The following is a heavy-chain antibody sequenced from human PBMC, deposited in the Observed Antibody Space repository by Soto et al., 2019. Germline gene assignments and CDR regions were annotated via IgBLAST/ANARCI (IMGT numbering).Heavy chain of an antibody. Sequence: ASVKVSCKPSGYTFTDLYIHWVRQAPGLGLEWMGWIDPNSGGSRKTQKFQGSLTMTRDTSTSTVYMELRSLKSQDTAVYYCVRDSGAKLSSSWGQGTLVTVSS. D-gene: IGHD6-13*01. CDR1: GYTFTDLY. CDR3: VRDSGAKLSSS. J-gene: IGHJ4*02. CDR2: IDPNSGGS. V-gene: IGHV1-2*02.